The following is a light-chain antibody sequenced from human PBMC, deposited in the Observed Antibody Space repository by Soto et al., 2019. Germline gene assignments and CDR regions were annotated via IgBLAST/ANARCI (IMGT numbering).Light chain of an antibody. CDR2: GAS. CDR1: QTITTY. V-gene: IGKV1-39*01. CDR3: QQTHSTPWT. J-gene: IGKJ1*01. Sequence: DIPMTQSPSSLSASVGDRLTISCRASQTITTYLNWYQQKPGKAPQLLIYGASILQSGVPSRFTGSASGTDFTLPISSLQPDDFATYHCQQTHSTPWTFGQGTKVEIK.